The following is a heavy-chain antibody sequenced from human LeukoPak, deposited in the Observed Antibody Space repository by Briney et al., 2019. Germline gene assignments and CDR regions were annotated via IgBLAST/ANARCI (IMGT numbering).Heavy chain of an antibody. CDR1: GFTFSSYA. Sequence: GGSLRLSCEASGFTFSSYAMSWVRQAPGKGLKWVSAISGSGGSTYYADSVKGRFTISRDNSKNTLYLQMNSLRAEDTAVYYCAKELRIGYCSSTSCLDAFDIWGQGTMATVSS. D-gene: IGHD2-2*01. CDR2: ISGSGGST. CDR3: AKELRIGYCSSTSCLDAFDI. V-gene: IGHV3-23*01. J-gene: IGHJ3*02.